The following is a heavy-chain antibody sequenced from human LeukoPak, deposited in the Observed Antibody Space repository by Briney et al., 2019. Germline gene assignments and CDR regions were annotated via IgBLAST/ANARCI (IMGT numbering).Heavy chain of an antibody. CDR3: ARGGSGFYLYYYMDV. CDR2: ISTVSTYK. J-gene: IGHJ6*03. V-gene: IGHV3-21*01. CDR1: GFTFTDYS. D-gene: IGHD6-25*01. Sequence: GGSLRLSCAASGFTFTDYSMTWVRQAPGKGLEWVSSISTVSTYKFYSDSVKGRFTISRDNAKNILYLQMSSLRAEDTAVYYCARGGSGFYLYYYMDVWGRGTPVTVSS.